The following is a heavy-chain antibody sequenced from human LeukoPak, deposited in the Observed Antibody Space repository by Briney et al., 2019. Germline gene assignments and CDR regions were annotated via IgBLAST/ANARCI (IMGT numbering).Heavy chain of an antibody. CDR1: GFTFSSYE. J-gene: IGHJ4*02. CDR2: ISNSGSTI. CDR3: ARDRSTVTTWVDY. V-gene: IGHV3-48*03. D-gene: IGHD4-17*01. Sequence: HSGGSLRLSCAASGFTFSSYEVIWARQAPGRGLEWGSYISNSGSTIYYADSVKGRFTISRDNAKNSLYLQMNGLRAEDTAVYYCARDRSTVTTWVDYWGQGTLVTVSS.